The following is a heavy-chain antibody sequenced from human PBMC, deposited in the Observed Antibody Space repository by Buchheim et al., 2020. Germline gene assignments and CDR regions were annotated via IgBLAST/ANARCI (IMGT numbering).Heavy chain of an antibody. CDR2: IYPGDSDT. Sequence: EVQLVQSGAEVKKPGESLKISCKGSGYRFTNYWIGWVRQMPGKGLEYLGIIYPGDSDTRYSPSFQGQVTISADKSIGTAYLQWASLKASDTATYYCARRPAAAGVISAFDFWGQEIL. CDR1: GYRFTNYW. V-gene: IGHV5-51*01. CDR3: ARRPAAAGVISAFDF. J-gene: IGHJ4*02. D-gene: IGHD6-13*01.